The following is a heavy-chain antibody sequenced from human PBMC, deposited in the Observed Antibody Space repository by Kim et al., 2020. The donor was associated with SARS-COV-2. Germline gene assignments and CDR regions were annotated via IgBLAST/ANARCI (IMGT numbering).Heavy chain of an antibody. D-gene: IGHD3-10*01. J-gene: IGHJ4*02. CDR3: ERTLGSYGSGSRYYFDY. Sequence: TRRFTITRANSKNTLYLQMNSLRAEDTAMYYCERTLGSYGSGSRYYFDYWGQGTLVTVSS. V-gene: IGHV3-66*01.